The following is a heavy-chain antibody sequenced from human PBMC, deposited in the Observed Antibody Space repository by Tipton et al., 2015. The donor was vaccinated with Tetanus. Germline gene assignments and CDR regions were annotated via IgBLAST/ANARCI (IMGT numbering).Heavy chain of an antibody. D-gene: IGHD5-18*01. V-gene: IGHV4-61*01. CDR2: ISNSGSS. Sequence: TLSLTCTVSGGSIRSDNYYWNWIRQPPGKGLEWLAYISNSGSSNSNYPLKSRITVSQDTSKNQFSLRLTSVTAADTAVYYCVRGRGLGAYSYGFEYWGQGALVTVSS. J-gene: IGHJ4*02. CDR3: VRGRGLGAYSYGFEY. CDR1: GGSIRSDNYY.